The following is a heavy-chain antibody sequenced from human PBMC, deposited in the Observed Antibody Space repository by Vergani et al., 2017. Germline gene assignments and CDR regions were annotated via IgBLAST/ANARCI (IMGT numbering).Heavy chain of an antibody. Sequence: EVQLVESGGGLVKPGGSLRLSCAASGFTFSNACMSWVRQAPGKGLEWVGRIKIKTDGGTTDYAAPVKGRFTIARDDSKNTLYLQMNSLKTEDTAVYYCTTYPETRFLEWRYRDYWGQGTLVTVSS. CDR2: IKIKTDGGTT. V-gene: IGHV3-15*01. CDR1: GFTFSNAC. J-gene: IGHJ4*02. D-gene: IGHD3-3*01. CDR3: TTYPETRFLEWRYRDY.